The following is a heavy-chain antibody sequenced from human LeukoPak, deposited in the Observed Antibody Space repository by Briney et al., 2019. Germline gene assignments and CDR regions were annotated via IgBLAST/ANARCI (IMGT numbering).Heavy chain of an antibody. D-gene: IGHD6-13*01. Sequence: ASVKVSCKASGYTFTSYDINWVRQATGQGLEWMGWMNPNSGNTGYAQKFQGRVTMTRNTSISTAYTELSSLRSEDTAAYYCARGGIAAAGISLVFSYWGQGTLVTVSS. CDR1: GYTFTSYD. CDR3: ARGGIAAAGISLVFSY. V-gene: IGHV1-8*01. J-gene: IGHJ4*02. CDR2: MNPNSGNT.